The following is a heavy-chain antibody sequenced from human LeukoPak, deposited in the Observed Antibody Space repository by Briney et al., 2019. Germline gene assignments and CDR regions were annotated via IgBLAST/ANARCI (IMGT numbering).Heavy chain of an antibody. V-gene: IGHV4-34*01. Sequence: SETLSLTCAVYGGSFSGYYWSWIRQPPGKGLEWIGEIDHSGSTNYNPSLKSRVTISVDTSKNQFSLKLSSVTAADTAVYYCARGNREYCSGGSCYRSWWFDPWGQGTLVTVSS. J-gene: IGHJ5*02. D-gene: IGHD2-15*01. CDR1: GGSFSGYY. CDR2: IDHSGST. CDR3: ARGNREYCSGGSCYRSWWFDP.